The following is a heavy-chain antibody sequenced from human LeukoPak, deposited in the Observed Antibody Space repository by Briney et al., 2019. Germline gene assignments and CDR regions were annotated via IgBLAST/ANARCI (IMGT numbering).Heavy chain of an antibody. V-gene: IGHV3-7*01. CDR3: AVGGSGMDV. CDR1: GFTFSSYW. CDR2: IGQDGSEK. J-gene: IGHJ6*02. Sequence: PGGSLRLSCAASGFTFSSYWMSWVRQAPGKGLEWVANIGQDGSEKYYVDSVKGRFTISRDNAKKSLYLQMNSLRAEDTALYYCAVGGSGMDVWGQGTTVTVSS. D-gene: IGHD3-16*01.